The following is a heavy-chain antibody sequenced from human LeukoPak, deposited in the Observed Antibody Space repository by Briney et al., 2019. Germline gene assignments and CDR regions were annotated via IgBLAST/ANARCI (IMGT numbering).Heavy chain of an antibody. V-gene: IGHV3-64D*06. CDR2: INSNGGST. Sequence: GGSLRLSCSASGFTFSNYAMHWVRQAPGKGLEYVSSINSNGGSTYYADSVKGRFTISRDNSKNTLYLQMSSLRAEDTAVYYCVSPSYGSGSYELDYWGQGTLVTVSS. D-gene: IGHD3-10*01. J-gene: IGHJ4*02. CDR3: VSPSYGSGSYELDY. CDR1: GFTFSNYA.